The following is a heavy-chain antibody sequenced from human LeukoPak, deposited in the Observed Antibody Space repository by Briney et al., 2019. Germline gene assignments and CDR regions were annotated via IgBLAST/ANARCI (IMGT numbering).Heavy chain of an antibody. J-gene: IGHJ4*02. CDR3: AKDKGHCSSTSCYTSLFDY. D-gene: IGHD2-2*02. Sequence: PGGSLRLSCAASGFTFSSYSMNWVRQAPGKGLEWVSSISSSSTDIYYADSVKGRFTISRDNSKNTLYLQMNSLRAEDTAVYYCAKDKGHCSSTSCYTSLFDYWGQGTLVTVSS. CDR2: ISSSSTDI. V-gene: IGHV3-21*04. CDR1: GFTFSSYS.